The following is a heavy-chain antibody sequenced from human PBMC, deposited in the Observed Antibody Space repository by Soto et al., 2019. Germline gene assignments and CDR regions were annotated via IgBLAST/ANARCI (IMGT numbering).Heavy chain of an antibody. CDR2: IAHDGSNT. CDR1: GFTFSNCG. J-gene: IGHJ4*02. D-gene: IGHD5-18*01. V-gene: IGHV3-30*02. Sequence: GGSLRLSCAASGFTFSNCGMHWVRQAPGKGLEWLTFIAHDGSNTCYADSVKVRFTMSRDNSNNTLYPQMNSLRPEDTPVLYCAKEPKIQILIHYFYXWGQGTLFTVSX. CDR3: AKEPKIQILIHYFYX.